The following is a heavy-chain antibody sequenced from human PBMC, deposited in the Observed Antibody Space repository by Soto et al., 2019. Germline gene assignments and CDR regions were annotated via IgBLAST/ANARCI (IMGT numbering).Heavy chain of an antibody. D-gene: IGHD1-26*01. CDR3: IRGIAEVGGKRPSP. Sequence: GGSLRLSCVTSGFTFGDYAMSWVRQAPGKGLEWLGFVRSKAYGGTTEYAASVKGRFTISRHDSTSIAYLQIYSLKIEDTAMYYCIRGIAEVGGKRPSPWGQGTLVTVSS. J-gene: IGHJ4*02. CDR1: GFTFGDYA. CDR2: VRSKAYGGTT. V-gene: IGHV3-49*04.